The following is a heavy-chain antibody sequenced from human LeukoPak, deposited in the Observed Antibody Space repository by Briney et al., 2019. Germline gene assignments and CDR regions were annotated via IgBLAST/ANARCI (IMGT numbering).Heavy chain of an antibody. CDR3: AKDRWELRDVSCYFDY. CDR1: GFTFSSYA. J-gene: IGHJ4*02. D-gene: IGHD1-26*01. CDR2: ISGSGGST. Sequence: GGSLRLSCAASGFTFSSYAMSWVRQAPGKGLEWVSAISGSGGSTYYADSVKGRFTISRDNSKNTLYLQMNSLRAEDTAVYYCAKDRWELRDVSCYFDYWGQGTLVTVSS. V-gene: IGHV3-23*01.